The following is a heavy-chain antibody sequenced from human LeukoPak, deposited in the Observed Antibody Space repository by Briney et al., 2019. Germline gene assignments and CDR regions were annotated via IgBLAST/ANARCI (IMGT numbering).Heavy chain of an antibody. V-gene: IGHV4-30-4*01. CDR2: IYYSGST. D-gene: IGHD3-9*01. CDR1: GGSISSGDYY. Sequence: PSETLSLTCTVSGGSISSGDYYWSWIRQPPGKGLEWIGYIYYSGSTYYNPSLKSRVTISVDTSKNQFSLKLSSVTAADTAVCYCARSFYDILTGYIYYFDYWGQGTLVTVSS. CDR3: ARSFYDILTGYIYYFDY. J-gene: IGHJ4*02.